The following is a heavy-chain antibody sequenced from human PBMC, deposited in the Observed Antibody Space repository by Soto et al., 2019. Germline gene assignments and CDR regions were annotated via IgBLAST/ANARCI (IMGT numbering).Heavy chain of an antibody. CDR3: ARDRGSSPKDYYFDY. CDR1: GFTFSSYG. D-gene: IGHD6-6*01. V-gene: IGHV3-33*01. CDR2: IWYDGSNK. Sequence: GGSLRLSCAASGFTFSSYGMHWVRQAPGKGLEWVAVIWYDGSNKYYADSVKGRFTISRDNSKNTLYLQMNSLRAEDTAVYYCARDRGSSPKDYYFDYWGQGTLVTVS. J-gene: IGHJ4*02.